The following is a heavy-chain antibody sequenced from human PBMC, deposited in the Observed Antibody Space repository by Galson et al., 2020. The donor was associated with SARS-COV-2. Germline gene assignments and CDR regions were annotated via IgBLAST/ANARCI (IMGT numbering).Heavy chain of an antibody. V-gene: IGHV3-49*03. J-gene: IGHJ4*02. CDR2: IRRKGYGGTT. CDR3: SRDYSSSSAGFGY. CDR1: GFTFGDYA. D-gene: IGHD6-6*01. Sequence: PGESLKIFCNASGFTFGDYAMSWFRQAPGKGLEWAGFIRRKGYGGTTEYAASVKGRFTISRDDSTSIAYLQMNSLTTEATAVYYCSRDYSSSSAGFGYWGQGTLVTVSS.